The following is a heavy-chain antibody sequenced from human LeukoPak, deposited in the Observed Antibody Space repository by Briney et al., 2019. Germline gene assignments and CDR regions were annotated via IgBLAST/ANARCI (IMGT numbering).Heavy chain of an antibody. D-gene: IGHD2-15*01. J-gene: IGHJ6*02. CDR2: IKQDGSEK. CDR1: GFTFSCYW. Sequence: GGSLRLSCAASGFTFSCYWMSWVRQAPGKGLEWVANIKQDGSEKYYVDSVKGRFTISRDNAKNSLYLQMNSLRAEDTAVYYCAREVVVAVNYGMDVWGQGTTVTVSS. CDR3: AREVVVAVNYGMDV. V-gene: IGHV3-7*01.